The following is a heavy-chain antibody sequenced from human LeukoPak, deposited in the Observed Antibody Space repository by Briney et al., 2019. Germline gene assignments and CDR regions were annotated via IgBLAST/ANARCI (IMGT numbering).Heavy chain of an antibody. V-gene: IGHV4-34*01. J-gene: IGHJ4*02. CDR1: GGSFSGYY. Sequence: SETLSLTCAVYGGSFSGYYWSWIRQPPGKGLEWIGEINHSGSTNYNPSLKSRVTISVDTSKNQFSLKLSSVTAADTAVYYCARSGATYYYGSATYYFDYWGQGTLVTVSS. CDR3: ARSGATYYYGSATYYFDY. D-gene: IGHD3-10*01. CDR2: INHSGST.